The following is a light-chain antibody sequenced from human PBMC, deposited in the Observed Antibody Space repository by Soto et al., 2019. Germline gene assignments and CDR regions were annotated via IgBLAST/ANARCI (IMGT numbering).Light chain of an antibody. CDR2: GAS. CDR1: QSVRSGF. J-gene: IGKJ3*01. V-gene: IGKV3-20*01. Sequence: EIVLTQSPGTLSVSPGERATLSCRASQSVRSGFLAWYQQRPGQAPRLLIYGASSRATGIPDRFSGRGSGTDFTLTISRLEHDDFAVYYCQHFDSSPLFTFGPGTKVDMK. CDR3: QHFDSSPLFT.